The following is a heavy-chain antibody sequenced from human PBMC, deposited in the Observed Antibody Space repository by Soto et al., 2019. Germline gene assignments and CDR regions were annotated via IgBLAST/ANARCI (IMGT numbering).Heavy chain of an antibody. CDR3: ARVIRGAYYNSPLDT. V-gene: IGHV1-2*02. CDR1: GYTFTGYF. J-gene: IGHJ5*02. CDR2: INPYSGGA. Sequence: QVQLLQSGAEVKKPWASVKVSCKASGYTFTGYFMHWVRQAPGQGLEWMGWINPYSGGADYAQSFQGRVTMTRDTSISTVYMELSRLRFDDTAVYYCARVIRGAYYNSPLDTWGQGTVVTVSS. D-gene: IGHD3-10*01.